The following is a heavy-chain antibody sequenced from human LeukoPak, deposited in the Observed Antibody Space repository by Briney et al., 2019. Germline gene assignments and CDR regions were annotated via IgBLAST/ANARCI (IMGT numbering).Heavy chain of an antibody. CDR1: GFTFSSYE. Sequence: GGSLRLSCAASGFTFSSYEMNWVRQAPGKGLEWVSYISSSGSTIYYADSVKGRFTISRDNAKNSLYLQMNSLRAEDTAVYYCARDYYDSSGYYGPDTGFDYWGQGTLVTVSS. CDR2: ISSSGSTI. D-gene: IGHD3-22*01. J-gene: IGHJ4*02. CDR3: ARDYYDSSGYYGPDTGFDY. V-gene: IGHV3-48*03.